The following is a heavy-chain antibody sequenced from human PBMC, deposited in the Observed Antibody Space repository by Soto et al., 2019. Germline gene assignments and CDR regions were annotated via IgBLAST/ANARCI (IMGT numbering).Heavy chain of an antibody. CDR2: IYPGDSDT. Sequence: SGESLKISCQASGYTFTKNWIGWVRQMPGKGLEWMGIIYPGDSDTRYSPSFQGQVTISADKSISTAYLQWSSLKASDTAMYYCARPDCTNGVCYYGMDVWGQGTTVTVSS. J-gene: IGHJ6*02. D-gene: IGHD2-8*01. CDR3: ARPDCTNGVCYYGMDV. CDR1: GYTFTKNW. V-gene: IGHV5-51*01.